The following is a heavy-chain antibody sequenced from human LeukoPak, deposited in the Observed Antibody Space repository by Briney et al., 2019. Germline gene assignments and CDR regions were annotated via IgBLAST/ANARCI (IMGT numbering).Heavy chain of an antibody. V-gene: IGHV3-30-3*01. CDR2: ISYDGSNK. D-gene: IGHD3-10*01. J-gene: IGHJ4*02. CDR1: GFTFSSYA. CDR3: AREGDGSRSYYRTPYYFDY. Sequence: GGSLRLSCAASGFTFSSYAMHWVRQAPGKGLEWVAVISYDGSNKYYADSVKGRFTISRDNSKNTLYLQMNSLRAEDTAVYYCAREGDGSRSYYRTPYYFDYWGQGTLVTVSS.